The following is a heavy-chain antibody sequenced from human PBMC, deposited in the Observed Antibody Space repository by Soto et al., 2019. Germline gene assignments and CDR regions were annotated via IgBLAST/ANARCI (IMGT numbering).Heavy chain of an antibody. CDR3: ARRSYYGSGSIFDY. J-gene: IGHJ4*02. Sequence: PSETLSLTCTVSGGSISSYYWSWIRQPPGKGLEWIGNIYYSGSTNYNPSLKSRVTISVDTSKNQFSLKVSSVTAADTAVYYCARRSYYGSGSIFDYWGQRTLVTVSS. CDR1: GGSISSYY. V-gene: IGHV4-59*08. D-gene: IGHD3-10*01. CDR2: IYYSGST.